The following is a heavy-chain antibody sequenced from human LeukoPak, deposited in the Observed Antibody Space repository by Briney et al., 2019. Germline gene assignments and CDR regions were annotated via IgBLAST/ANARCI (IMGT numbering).Heavy chain of an antibody. Sequence: GGSLRLSCAASGFTFSSYWMNWARQAPGKGLEWVASINHNGNVNYYVDSVKGRFTISRDNAKNSLYLQMSNLRAEDTAVYFCARGGGLDAWGQGATVTVSS. V-gene: IGHV3-7*03. CDR2: INHNGNVN. CDR1: GFTFSSYW. J-gene: IGHJ6*02. CDR3: ARGGGLDA. D-gene: IGHD3-16*01.